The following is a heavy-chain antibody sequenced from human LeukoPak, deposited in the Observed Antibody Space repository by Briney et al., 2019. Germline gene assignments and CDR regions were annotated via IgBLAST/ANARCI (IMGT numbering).Heavy chain of an antibody. CDR1: GFTPSSHE. Sequence: GGSLRLSCAGSGFTPSSHEMNWVRQASGKGLECVSSISSSGSTIYYADSVKGRFTISRDNAKNSLYLQMNSLRVEDTAVYYCARDRYASYWGQGTLVTVSS. J-gene: IGHJ4*02. V-gene: IGHV3-48*03. CDR3: ARDRYASY. CDR2: ISSSGSTI. D-gene: IGHD1-1*01.